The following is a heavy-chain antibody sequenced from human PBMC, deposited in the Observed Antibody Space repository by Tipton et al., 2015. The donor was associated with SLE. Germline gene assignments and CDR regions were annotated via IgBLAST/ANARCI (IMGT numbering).Heavy chain of an antibody. CDR1: GDSISNYY. Sequence: TLSLTCTVSGDSISNYYWSWIRQSAVKGLEWMGRFYPGGTTSYNPSFKSRVTMSADTSKNQFSLKLNSVTAADTAVYYCARGVRIAVVKGWYFDLWGRGTLVTVSS. CDR3: ARGVRIAVVKGWYFDL. V-gene: IGHV4-4*07. J-gene: IGHJ2*01. D-gene: IGHD6-19*01. CDR2: FYPGGTT.